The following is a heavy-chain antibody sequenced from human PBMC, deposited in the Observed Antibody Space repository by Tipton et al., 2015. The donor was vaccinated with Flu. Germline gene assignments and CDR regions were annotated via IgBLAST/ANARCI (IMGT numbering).Heavy chain of an antibody. CDR2: IYWDDDK. D-gene: IGHD6-25*01. Sequence: LVKPTQTLTLTCTFSGFSLNTRGVGVGWIRQPPGKALERLALIYWDDDKRFSPSLKNRLTIPKDTSKNQVVLTMTNMDPVDTATCFWAHSRRTRSGWSSNWFDPWGQGALVTVSS. J-gene: IGHJ5*02. CDR3: AHSRRTRSGWSSNWFDP. CDR1: GFSLNTRGVG. V-gene: IGHV2-5*02.